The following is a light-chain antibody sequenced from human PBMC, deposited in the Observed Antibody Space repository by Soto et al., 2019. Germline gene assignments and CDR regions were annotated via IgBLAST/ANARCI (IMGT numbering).Light chain of an antibody. J-gene: IGKJ1*01. CDR3: QHHNSYSQT. V-gene: IGKV1-5*01. CDR1: QSIRHY. CDR2: GAS. Sequence: DIQMTQSPPTLSASVGDRVTITCRASQSIRHYLAWYQHMPGKAPKLLIYGASTLQSGVPSRFSGSGSGTEFTLTISSLQPADFGTYFCQHHNSYSQTFGQGTKVEIK.